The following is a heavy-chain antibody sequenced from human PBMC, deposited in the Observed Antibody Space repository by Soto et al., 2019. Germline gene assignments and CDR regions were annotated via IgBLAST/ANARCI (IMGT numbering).Heavy chain of an antibody. J-gene: IGHJ4*02. CDR2: ISSSSSTT. Sequence: PAESLRPSFASSGFSFSSYSLNWVRQAPGKGLEWVSYISSSSSTTYCADSVKGRFTISRDNAKNSLYLQMNGLRDEDTAVYYCAKDLDAMTDVDFDSWGQGT. D-gene: IGHD2-2*01. CDR1: GFSFSSYS. V-gene: IGHV3-48*02. CDR3: AKDLDAMTDVDFDS.